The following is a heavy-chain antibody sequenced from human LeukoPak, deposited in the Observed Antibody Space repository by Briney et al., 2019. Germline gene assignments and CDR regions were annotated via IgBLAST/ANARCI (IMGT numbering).Heavy chain of an antibody. Sequence: ASVKVSCKPSGYSFTAHHIHWMRQAPGQGLEWVGWIVPRSGDTDYAQRLQGRVTMTRDKSISTVYMELSGLTSDDTAVYYCAVSIQAASIPAFDYWGQGAPVTVSS. CDR1: GYSFTAHH. D-gene: IGHD6-25*01. J-gene: IGHJ4*02. V-gene: IGHV1-2*02. CDR2: IVPRSGDT. CDR3: AVSIQAASIPAFDY.